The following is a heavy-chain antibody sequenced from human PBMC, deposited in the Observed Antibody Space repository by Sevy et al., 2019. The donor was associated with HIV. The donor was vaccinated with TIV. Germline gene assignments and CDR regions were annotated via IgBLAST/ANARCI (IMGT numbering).Heavy chain of an antibody. Sequence: GGSLRLSCAASGLTLSYAWMNWVRQAPGKGLEWVGHIKSESDGGTTDFATPVKGRFFISRDDSKNTLYLQMNSLKTGDTALYYCTARNFDFWGRGTLVTVSS. CDR2: IKSESDGGTT. CDR3: TARNFDF. J-gene: IGHJ4*02. CDR1: GLTLSYAW. V-gene: IGHV3-15*07.